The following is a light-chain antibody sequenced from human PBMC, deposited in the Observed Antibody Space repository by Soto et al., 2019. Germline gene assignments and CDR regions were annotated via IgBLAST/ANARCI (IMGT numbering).Light chain of an antibody. V-gene: IGLV1-44*01. CDR3: STWDDSLNGQV. CDR2: SDN. Sequence: QLVLTQPPSASGTPGQRVTMSCSGSNSNIGSNSVSWYHQLPGTAPELLIYSDNQRPSGVPDRFSGSKSGTSASLAISGLQSEDEADYYCSTWDDSLNGQVFGGGTKLTVL. J-gene: IGLJ2*01. CDR1: NSNIGSNS.